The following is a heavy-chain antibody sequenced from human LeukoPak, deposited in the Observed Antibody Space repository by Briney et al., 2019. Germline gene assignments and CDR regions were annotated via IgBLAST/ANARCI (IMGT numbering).Heavy chain of an antibody. Sequence: GGCLRLSCVASGLNFDDSAMHWVRQAPGKGLEWVSLISADGGSTFSADSVKGRFSISRDNSKNSLYLQMNSLRSEDTAMYYCAKESGKFDYWGQGTLVAVSS. V-gene: IGHV3-43*02. CDR2: ISADGGST. CDR1: GLNFDDSA. J-gene: IGHJ4*02. CDR3: AKESGKFDY.